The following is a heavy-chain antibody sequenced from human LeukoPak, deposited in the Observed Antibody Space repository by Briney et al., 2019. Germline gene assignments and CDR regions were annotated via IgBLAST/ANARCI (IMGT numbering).Heavy chain of an antibody. CDR3: VRDGVFGRYFYHYMDV. CDR1: GFSFRDFS. D-gene: IGHD2-15*01. V-gene: IGHV3-21*01. CDR2: ITSSGPFM. Sequence: GGSLRLSCTASGFSFRDFSFNWVRQSPGEELEWVASITSSGPFMYHSDSLRGRFTISRDNAKNSLYLQMNSLRPEDTAIYYCVRDGVFGRYFYHYMDVWGKGTTVTVSS. J-gene: IGHJ6*03.